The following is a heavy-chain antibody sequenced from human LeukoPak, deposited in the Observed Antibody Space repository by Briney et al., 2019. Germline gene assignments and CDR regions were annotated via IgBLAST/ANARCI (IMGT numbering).Heavy chain of an antibody. CDR3: ARGGYSGYADY. J-gene: IGHJ4*02. CDR2: IKQDGGGK. D-gene: IGHD5-12*01. CDR1: GFSFSTYW. Sequence: GGSLRLSCVASGFSFSTYWMSWVRQAPGKGLEWVANIKQDGGGKYYVDSVKGRFTISRDNAKNSVYLQMNRLRVEDTAVYYCARGGYSGYADYWGQGTLVTVSS. V-gene: IGHV3-7*01.